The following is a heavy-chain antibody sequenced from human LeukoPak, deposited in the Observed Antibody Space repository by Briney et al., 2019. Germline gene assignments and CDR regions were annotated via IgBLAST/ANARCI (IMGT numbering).Heavy chain of an antibody. J-gene: IGHJ6*03. CDR2: IRSKAYGGTT. D-gene: IGHD6-13*01. Sequence: GGSLRLSCTPSGFTFGDYAMSWVRQAPGKGLEWVGFIRSKAYGGTTEYAASVKGRFTISRDDSKSIAYLQMNSLKTEDTAVYYCTRSPLYSSSWIYYYYYYMDVWGKGTTVTVSS. CDR1: GFTFGDYA. V-gene: IGHV3-49*04. CDR3: TRSPLYSSSWIYYYYYYMDV.